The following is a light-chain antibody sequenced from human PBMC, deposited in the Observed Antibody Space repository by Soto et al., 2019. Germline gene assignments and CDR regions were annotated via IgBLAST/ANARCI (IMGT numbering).Light chain of an antibody. Sequence: QSALTQPASASGSPGQSTTISCTGTSSDIGSYNYVSWYQQHPGRAPRLMIYEVNNRPSGVSNRFSGSKSGNTASLTISGLQAEDEADYYCSSYTTSTTYVFGPGTKLTVL. CDR2: EVN. V-gene: IGLV2-14*01. CDR1: SSDIGSYNY. J-gene: IGLJ1*01. CDR3: SSYTTSTTYV.